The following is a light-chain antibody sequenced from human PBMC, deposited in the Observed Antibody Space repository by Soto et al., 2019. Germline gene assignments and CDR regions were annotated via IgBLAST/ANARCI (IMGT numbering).Light chain of an antibody. CDR1: QVIGSRY. CDR3: QQFGSSIPHT. J-gene: IGKJ2*01. CDR2: GAS. Sequence: EIVMTQSPGTLSLSPGERATISCRASQVIGSRYLAWYHQKSGQAPRLLIYGASSRATGIPDRFSGSGSGTDFTLTISRLEPEDFGVYYCQQFGSSIPHTFGQGTKQEIQ. V-gene: IGKV3-20*01.